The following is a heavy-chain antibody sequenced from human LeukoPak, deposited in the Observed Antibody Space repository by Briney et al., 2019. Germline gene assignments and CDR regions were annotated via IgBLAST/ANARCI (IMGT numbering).Heavy chain of an antibody. D-gene: IGHD6-19*01. CDR2: IIPILGIA. J-gene: IGHJ4*02. V-gene: IGHV1-69*10. CDR3: ARDWGNSSGWYEDY. Sequence: GIIPILGIANYAQKFQGRVTITADKSTSTAYMELSSLRSEDTAVYYCARDWGNSSGWYEDYWGQGTLVTVSS.